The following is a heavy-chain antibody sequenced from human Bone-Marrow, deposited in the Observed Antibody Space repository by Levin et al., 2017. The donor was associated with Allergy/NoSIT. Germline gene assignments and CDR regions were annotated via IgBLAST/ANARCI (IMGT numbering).Heavy chain of an antibody. J-gene: IGHJ4*02. V-gene: IGHV4-39*01. CDR2: VFFSGTT. CDR1: SGSVSSDDYY. CDR3: ARHVYFFDRSGFFFDV. D-gene: IGHD3-22*01. Sequence: PSETLSLTCTVSSGSVSSDDYYWGWIRQPPGKGLEWIGSVFFSGTTSHNPSLKSRVTMSVDTSNNHFSLKLTSVTAADSGAYYCARHVYFFDRSGFFFDVWGRGILVSVSS.